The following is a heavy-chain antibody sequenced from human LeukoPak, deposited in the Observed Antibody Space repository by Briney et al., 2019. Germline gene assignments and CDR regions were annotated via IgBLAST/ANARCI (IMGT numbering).Heavy chain of an antibody. CDR1: GFTFSSYE. Sequence: GGSLRPSGAASGFTFSSYELNWIGQAPGKGLEWVSYISSGGSTVYYADSVKGRFTISRDNSKNSLYLQMNSLRAEDTAVYYCARKAGGLVGTNGNDYWGQGTLVTVSS. D-gene: IGHD1-26*01. CDR2: ISSGGSTV. J-gene: IGHJ4*02. V-gene: IGHV3-48*03. CDR3: ARKAGGLVGTNGNDY.